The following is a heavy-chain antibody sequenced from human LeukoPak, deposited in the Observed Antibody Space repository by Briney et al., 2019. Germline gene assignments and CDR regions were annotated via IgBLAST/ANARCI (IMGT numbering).Heavy chain of an antibody. Sequence: PSQTLSLTCTVSGGSISSYYWSWIRQPPGKGLEWIGYIYYSGSTNYNPSLKSRVTISVDTSKNQFSLKLSSVTAADTAVYYCARVIRSGSYSFFDYWGQGTLVTVSS. CDR2: IYYSGST. CDR1: GGSISSYY. CDR3: ARVIRSGSYSFFDY. D-gene: IGHD1-26*01. V-gene: IGHV4-59*01. J-gene: IGHJ4*02.